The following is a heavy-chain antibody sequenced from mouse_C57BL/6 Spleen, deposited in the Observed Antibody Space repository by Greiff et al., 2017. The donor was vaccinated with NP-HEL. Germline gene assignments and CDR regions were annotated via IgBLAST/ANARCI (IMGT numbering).Heavy chain of an antibody. CDR2: IYPRSGNT. CDR3: ARSDKEGAMDY. V-gene: IGHV1-81*01. D-gene: IGHD3-3*01. Sequence: QVQLKQSGAELARPGASVKLSCKASGYTFTSYGISWVKQRTGQGLEWIGEIYPRSGNTYYNEKFKGKATLTADKSSSTAYMELRSLTSEDSAVYFCARSDKEGAMDYWGQGTSVTVSS. J-gene: IGHJ4*01. CDR1: GYTFTSYG.